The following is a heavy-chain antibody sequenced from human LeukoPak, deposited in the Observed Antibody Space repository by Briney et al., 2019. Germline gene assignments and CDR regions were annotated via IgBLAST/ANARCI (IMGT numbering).Heavy chain of an antibody. D-gene: IGHD5-12*01. CDR3: ARDHTGYEYGSFTYHYQYMDV. CDR2: ISGSGGST. V-gene: IGHV3-48*03. J-gene: IGHJ6*03. CDR1: GFTFSSYE. Sequence: GGSLRLSCAASGFTFSSYEMNWVRQAPGKGLEWVSAISGSGGSTYYADSVKGRFTISRDNAKNSMYLQMNSLRADDTAVYYCARDHTGYEYGSFTYHYQYMDVWGKGTTVTVSS.